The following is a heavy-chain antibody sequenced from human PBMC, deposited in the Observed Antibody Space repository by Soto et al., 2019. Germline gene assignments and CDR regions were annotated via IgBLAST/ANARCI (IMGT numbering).Heavy chain of an antibody. V-gene: IGHV3-30*18. J-gene: IGHJ4*02. CDR1: GFTFSSYG. D-gene: IGHD3-22*01. Sequence: QVQMVESGGGVVQPGRSLRLSCAASGFTFSSYGMHWVRQAPGKGLEWVAVISYDGSNKYYADSVKGRFTISRDNSKNTLYLQMNSLRAEDRAVYYCAKAGDYYDSRGYYDYWGQGTLVTVSS. CDR2: ISYDGSNK. CDR3: AKAGDYYDSRGYYDY.